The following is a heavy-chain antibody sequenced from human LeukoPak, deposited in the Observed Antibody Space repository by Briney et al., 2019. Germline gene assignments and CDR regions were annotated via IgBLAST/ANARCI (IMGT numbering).Heavy chain of an antibody. V-gene: IGHV3-23*01. Sequence: GGSLRLSCAASGFTFSSYAMSWVRQAPGKGLEWVSAISGSGGSTYYADSVKGRFTISRDNSKNTLYLQMNSLRAEDTAVYYCANNHGLLLWFGELWDYWGQGTLVTVSS. CDR1: GFTFSSYA. J-gene: IGHJ4*02. CDR3: ANNHGLLLWFGELWDY. D-gene: IGHD3-10*01. CDR2: ISGSGGST.